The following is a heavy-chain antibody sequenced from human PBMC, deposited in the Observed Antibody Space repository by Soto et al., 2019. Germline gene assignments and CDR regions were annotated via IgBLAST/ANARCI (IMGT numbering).Heavy chain of an antibody. J-gene: IGHJ3*02. D-gene: IGHD1-26*01. V-gene: IGHV3-23*01. CDR2: ISGGGGST. Sequence: EVQLLESGGVLVQPGGSLRLSGGVSGFTFDSHAMNWVRQAPGRWRELVSRISGGGGSTDYADSVKGRFTVSRDNSQNTLFLQMNSLRVDDTAIFYCARDTGTYRFDAFDIWGQGTMVTVSS. CDR3: ARDTGTYRFDAFDI. CDR1: GFTFDSHA.